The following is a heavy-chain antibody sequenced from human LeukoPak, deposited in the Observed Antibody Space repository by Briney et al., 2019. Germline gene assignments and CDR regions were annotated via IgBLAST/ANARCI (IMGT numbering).Heavy chain of an antibody. CDR3: ASGGYSYGFDY. CDR2: IYHSGST. D-gene: IGHD5-18*01. V-gene: IGHV4-4*02. Sequence: PSETLSLTCAVSGGPISSSNWWSWVRQPPGKGLEWIGEIYHSGSTNYNPSLKSRVTISVDRSKNQLSLKLSSVTAADTAMYYCASGGYSYGFDYWGQGTLVTVSS. CDR1: GGPISSSNW. J-gene: IGHJ4*02.